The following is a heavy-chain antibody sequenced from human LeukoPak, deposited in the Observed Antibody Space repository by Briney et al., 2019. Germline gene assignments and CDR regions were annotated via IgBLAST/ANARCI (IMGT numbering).Heavy chain of an antibody. J-gene: IGHJ6*03. CDR3: ARSRSSNWNYVLSSRHYYYMDV. V-gene: IGHV1-18*01. CDR2: MNPNSGNT. CDR1: GYTFTSYD. Sequence: ASVKVSCKASGYTFTSYDINWVRQATGQGLEWMGWMNPNSGNTNYAQKLQVRVTMTTDKSTSTAYMELRSLRSDDTAVYYCARSRSSNWNYVLSSRHYYYMDVWGKGNTVTVSS. D-gene: IGHD1-7*01.